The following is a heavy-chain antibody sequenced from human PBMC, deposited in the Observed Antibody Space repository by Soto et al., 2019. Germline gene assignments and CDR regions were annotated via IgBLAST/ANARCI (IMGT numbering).Heavy chain of an antibody. D-gene: IGHD1-1*01. V-gene: IGHV4-31*03. CDR3: ASTLIRATQLGWLLDL. Sequence: SETLSLTCTVSGDSISIGGYYWGWIRQHPGKGLEWIGYIYYSGSTYYNPSLKSRVTISLNTSKNQFSLKLSSVTAADTAVYYCASTLIRATQLGWLLDLWGQGTLVTVSS. CDR1: GDSISIGGYY. J-gene: IGHJ5*02. CDR2: IYYSGST.